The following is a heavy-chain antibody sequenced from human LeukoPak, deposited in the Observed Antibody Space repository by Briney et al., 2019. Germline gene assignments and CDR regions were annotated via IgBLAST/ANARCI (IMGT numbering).Heavy chain of an antibody. J-gene: IGHJ5*02. CDR1: GGSFSGCY. CDR3: ARAIDYGVSFWFDP. V-gene: IGHV4-34*01. Sequence: SETLSLTCAVYGGSFSGCYWSWIRQPPGKGMGWMGEINHSGSTNYNPSLKRRVTISVDTSKNQFSLTLSSVTAAYTAVYYCARAIDYGVSFWFDPWGQGTLVTVYS. CDR2: INHSGST. D-gene: IGHD4-17*01.